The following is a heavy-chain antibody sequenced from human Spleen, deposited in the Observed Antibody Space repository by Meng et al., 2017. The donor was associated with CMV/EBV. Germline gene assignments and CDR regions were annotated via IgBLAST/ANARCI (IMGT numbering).Heavy chain of an antibody. V-gene: IGHV3-7*01. D-gene: IGHD1-1*01. CDR3: AKSLED. CDR2: IKQDGSEK. Sequence: GGSLRLSCVASGFTFSSYWMSWVRQAPGKGLEWVANIKQDGSEKYYVDSVKGRFTISRDNAKNSVFLQMNSLRAEDTAVYFCAKSLEDWGQGTLVTVSS. CDR1: GFTFSSYW. J-gene: IGHJ4*02.